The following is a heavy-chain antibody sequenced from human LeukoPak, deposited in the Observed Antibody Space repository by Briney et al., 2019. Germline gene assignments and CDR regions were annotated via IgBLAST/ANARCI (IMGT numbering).Heavy chain of an antibody. V-gene: IGHV4-34*01. CDR3: ARVLRYFDGFDY. CDR2: INHSGST. D-gene: IGHD3-9*01. Sequence: SETLSLTCAVYGGSFSGYYWSWIRQPPGKGLEWIGEINHSGSTNYNPSLKSRVTISVDTSKNQFSLKLSSVTAADTAVYYCARVLRYFDGFDYWGQGTLVTVSS. J-gene: IGHJ4*02. CDR1: GGSFSGYY.